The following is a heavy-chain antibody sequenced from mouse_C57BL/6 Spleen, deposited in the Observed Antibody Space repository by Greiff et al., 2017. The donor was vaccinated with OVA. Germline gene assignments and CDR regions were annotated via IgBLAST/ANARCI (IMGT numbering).Heavy chain of an antibody. CDR1: GFTFSDYG. CDR3: ARGDWYFDV. V-gene: IGHV5-17*01. J-gene: IGHJ1*03. CDR2: ISSGSSTI. Sequence: EVKLMESGGCLVKPGGSLKLSCAASGFTFSDYGMHWVRQAPEKGLEWVAYISSGSSTIYYADTVKGRFTISRDNAKNTLFLQMTSLRSEDTAMYYCARGDWYFDVWGTGTTVTVSS.